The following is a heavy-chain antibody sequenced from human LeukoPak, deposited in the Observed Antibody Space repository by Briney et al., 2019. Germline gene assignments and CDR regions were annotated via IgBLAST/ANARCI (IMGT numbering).Heavy chain of an antibody. CDR1: GFTFSSYA. CDR2: ISGSGGST. D-gene: IGHD3-9*01. Sequence: PGGSLRLSCAASGFTFSSYAISWVRRAPGKGLEWVSAISGSGGSTYYADSVKGRSTISRDNSKHTLYLQMNRLRAEDTAVYYCAKIRGGQGLTGYYYFDYWGQGTLVTVSS. V-gene: IGHV3-23*01. CDR3: AKIRGGQGLTGYYYFDY. J-gene: IGHJ4*02.